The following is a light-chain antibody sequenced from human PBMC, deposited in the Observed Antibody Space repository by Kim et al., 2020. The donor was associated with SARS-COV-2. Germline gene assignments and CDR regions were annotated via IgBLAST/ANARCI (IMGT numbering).Light chain of an antibody. CDR3: TSYAGSNNLP. CDR2: DVT. V-gene: IGLV2-8*01. Sequence: QSALTQPPSASGSAGQSVTISCTGTSSDVGGYNYVSWYQQHPGTAPKLLIYDVTTRPSGVPDRFSGSKSGNTASLTVSGLQADDEADYYCTSYAGSNNLPFGGGTQLTVL. J-gene: IGLJ2*01. CDR1: SSDVGGYNY.